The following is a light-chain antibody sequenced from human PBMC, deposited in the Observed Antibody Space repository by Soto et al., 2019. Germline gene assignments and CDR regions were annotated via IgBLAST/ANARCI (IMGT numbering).Light chain of an antibody. CDR3: QQYGRSPYS. J-gene: IGKJ2*01. CDR2: CVS. CDR1: QSVSSNY. Sequence: EIVLTQSPGTLSLSLGERVTLSCRASQSVSSNYLAWHQQKPGQAPRLLIYCVSSMATVLPDRFTGTGSGRDFTLTISRLEPEDLAVYYCQQYGRSPYSFGQGTKVDIK. V-gene: IGKV3-20*01.